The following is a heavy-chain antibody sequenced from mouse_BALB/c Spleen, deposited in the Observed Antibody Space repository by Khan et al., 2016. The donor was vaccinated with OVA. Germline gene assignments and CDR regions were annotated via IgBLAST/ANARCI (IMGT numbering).Heavy chain of an antibody. CDR2: INIYTGEP. D-gene: IGHD2-14*01. J-gene: IGHJ1*01. CDR1: GFTFTNYG. Sequence: QIQLVQSGPELKKPGETVKISCKASGFTFTNYGMNWVKQAPGKGLKWMGWINIYTGEPTYADDFKGRFALSLETSASTAYLQINNLKNEDMATYFCARTYYKYDRYIDVWGAGTTVTVSS. CDR3: ARTYYKYDRYIDV. V-gene: IGHV9-1*02.